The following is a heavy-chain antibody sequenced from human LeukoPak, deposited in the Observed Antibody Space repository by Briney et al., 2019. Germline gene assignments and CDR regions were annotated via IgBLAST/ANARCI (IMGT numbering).Heavy chain of an antibody. CDR2: IYYSGST. V-gene: IGHV4-39*01. Sequence: SETLSLTCTVSGGSINSSSYYWGWPRQPPGKGLEWNGSIYYSGSTYYNPSLDSRITISVNTSNNQFSMKLSSVTAADTAVYYCARQDNWNYGNGDFDYWGQGTLVSVSS. D-gene: IGHD1-7*01. CDR1: GGSINSSSYY. J-gene: IGHJ4*02. CDR3: ARQDNWNYGNGDFDY.